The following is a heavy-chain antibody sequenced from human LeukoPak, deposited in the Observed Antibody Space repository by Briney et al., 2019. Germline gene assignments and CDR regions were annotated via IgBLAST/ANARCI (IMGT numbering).Heavy chain of an antibody. J-gene: IGHJ4*02. D-gene: IGHD1-7*01. CDR3: ARDHNWNSLDY. Sequence: SETLSLTCAVYGGSFSGYYWSWIRQPPGKGLEWIGEINHSGSTNYNPSLKSRVTISVDTSKNQFSLKLSSVTAADTAVYYCARDHNWNSLDYWGQGILVTVSS. V-gene: IGHV4-34*01. CDR2: INHSGST. CDR1: GGSFSGYY.